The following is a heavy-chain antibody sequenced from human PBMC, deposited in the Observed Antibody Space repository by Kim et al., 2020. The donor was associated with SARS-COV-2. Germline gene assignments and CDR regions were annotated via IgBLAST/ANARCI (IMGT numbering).Heavy chain of an antibody. Sequence: ADSVKGRFTISRDNAKNSLYLQRNSLRAEDTAVYYCARDYSGYDFYWFDPWGQGTLVTVSS. J-gene: IGHJ5*02. CDR3: ARDYSGYDFYWFDP. V-gene: IGHV3-11*06. D-gene: IGHD5-12*01.